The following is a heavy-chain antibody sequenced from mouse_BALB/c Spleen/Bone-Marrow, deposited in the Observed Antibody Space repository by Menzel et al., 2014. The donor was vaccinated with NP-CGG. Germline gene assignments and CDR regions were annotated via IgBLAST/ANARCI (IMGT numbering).Heavy chain of an antibody. CDR3: ASLSNYGRFAY. CDR2: LNPDSSKI. Sequence: EVLLVASSGGPVQPGGSLAFSCAASVFDFSRYWMRRVRHAPGKGVEWTGELNPDSSKINYTPTLKDKFIISRDNAKNSMYLQVSTVRSEATTLYYSASLSNYGRFAYWGQGTLVTVSA. CDR1: VFDFSRYW. V-gene: IGHV4-1*02. D-gene: IGHD1-1*01. J-gene: IGHJ3*01.